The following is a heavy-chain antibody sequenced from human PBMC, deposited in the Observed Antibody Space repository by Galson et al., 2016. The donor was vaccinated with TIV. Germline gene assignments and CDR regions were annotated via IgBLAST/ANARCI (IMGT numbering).Heavy chain of an antibody. CDR2: ISSDGSRK. D-gene: IGHD2/OR15-2a*01. Sequence: ALRLSCAGSGFTFSDYVLNWVRQAPGKGLQWVAFISSDGSRKYVADSVKGRFTISRDNSETTLYLQMNNLRPDDTAAYFCAKENNFDSWGQGTLVTFSS. J-gene: IGHJ5*01. V-gene: IGHV3-30*04. CDR3: AKENNFDS. CDR1: GFTFSDYV.